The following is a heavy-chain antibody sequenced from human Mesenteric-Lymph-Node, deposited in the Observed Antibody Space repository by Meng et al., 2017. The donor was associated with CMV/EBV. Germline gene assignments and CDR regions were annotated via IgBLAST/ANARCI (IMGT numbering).Heavy chain of an antibody. J-gene: IGHJ4*02. CDR3: ARDPYGDYEGGYFDY. D-gene: IGHD5-12*01. CDR2: IIPILGIA. V-gene: IGHV1-69*10. Sequence: SVKVSCKASGGTFSSYAISWVRQAPGQGLEWMGGIIPILGIANYAQKFQGRVTVTADTSTSTAYMEVRSLRSDDTAVYYCARDPYGDYEGGYFDYWGQGTLVTVSS. CDR1: GGTFSSYA.